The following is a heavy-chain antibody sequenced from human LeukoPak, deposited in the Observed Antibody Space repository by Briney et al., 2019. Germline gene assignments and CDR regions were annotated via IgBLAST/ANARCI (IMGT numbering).Heavy chain of an antibody. CDR3: ARGPYDSSGYRFDC. V-gene: IGHV1-8*01. CDR2: MNPNSGNT. D-gene: IGHD3-22*01. J-gene: IGHJ4*02. Sequence: ASVKVSCKASGYTFSSYDINWVRQATGQGLEWMGWMNPNSGNTGYAQKFQGRVTMTKNTSISTAYMELSSLRSEDTAVYFCARGPYDSSGYRFDCWGQGTLVTASS. CDR1: GYTFSSYD.